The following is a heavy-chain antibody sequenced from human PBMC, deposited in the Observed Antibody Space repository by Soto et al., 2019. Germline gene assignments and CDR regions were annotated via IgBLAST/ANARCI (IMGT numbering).Heavy chain of an antibody. J-gene: IGHJ4*02. CDR2: ISGSGLTT. Sequence: GGSLRLSCAASGFSFSSYAMNWVRQAPGKGLEWVSSISGSGLTTYYADSVKGRFTISRDNSKNTLYLQMDSLRAEDMAMYYCAKHIAVANLFCYDSWGQGTMVTVSS. CDR1: GFSFSSYA. V-gene: IGHV3-23*01. D-gene: IGHD6-19*01. CDR3: AKHIAVANLFCYDS.